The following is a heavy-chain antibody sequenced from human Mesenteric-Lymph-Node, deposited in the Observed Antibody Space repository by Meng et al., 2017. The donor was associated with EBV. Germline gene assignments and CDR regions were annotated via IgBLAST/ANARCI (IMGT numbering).Heavy chain of an antibody. CDR2: IYHSGST. Sequence: QRLLEWSGPRLVQPSAPLLLTVASAGGFSSSCNWWSWVRQPPGKGLEWIGEIYHSGSTNYNPYLKSRVTISAAKYKIQLSLNLSSVAAADTAVYSCARVGQWLPIDYWGQGTLVTVSS. CDR3: ARVGQWLPIDY. D-gene: IGHD6-19*01. V-gene: IGHV4-4*02. CDR1: GGFSSSCNW. J-gene: IGHJ4*02.